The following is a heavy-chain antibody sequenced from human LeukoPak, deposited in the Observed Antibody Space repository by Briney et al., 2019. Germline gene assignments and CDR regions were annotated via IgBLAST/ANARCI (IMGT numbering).Heavy chain of an antibody. CDR2: ISGSGGST. V-gene: IGHV3-23*01. CDR3: AKPLAYCGGDCDFDY. Sequence: GGSLRLSCAASGFTFSSYDMSWVRQAPGKGLEWVSAISGSGGSTYYADSVKGRFTISRDNSKNTLYLQMNSLRAEDTAVYYCAKPLAYCGGDCDFDYWGQGTLVTVSS. CDR1: GFTFSSYD. D-gene: IGHD2-21*02. J-gene: IGHJ4*02.